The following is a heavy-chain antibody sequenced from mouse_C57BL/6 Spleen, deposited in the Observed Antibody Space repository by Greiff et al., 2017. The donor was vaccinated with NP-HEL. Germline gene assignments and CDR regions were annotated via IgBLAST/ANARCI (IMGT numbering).Heavy chain of an antibody. V-gene: IGHV5-4*01. CDR1: GFTFSSYA. CDR2: ISDGGSYT. Sequence: DVQLVESGGGLVKPGGSLKLSCAASGFTFSSYAMSWVRQTPEKRLEWVATISDGGSYTYYPDNVKGRFTISRDNAKNNLYLQMSHLKSEDTAMYYCARDYGSSYNYWGQGTTLTVSS. CDR3: ARDYGSSYNY. D-gene: IGHD1-1*01. J-gene: IGHJ2*01.